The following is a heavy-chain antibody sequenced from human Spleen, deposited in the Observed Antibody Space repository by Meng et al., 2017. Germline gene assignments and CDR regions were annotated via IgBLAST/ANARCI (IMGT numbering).Heavy chain of an antibody. CDR3: VKSYCTSTNYPLDY. V-gene: IGHV3-23*01. CDR1: GFTLSSYA. D-gene: IGHD2-2*01. CDR2: IIGSGGST. Sequence: GGSLRLSCAASGFTLSSYAMSWVRQAPGKGLEWVSAIIGSGGSTYYADSVKGRFTISRDNSKNTLDLQMNSLRAEDTAVYYCVKSYCTSTNYPLDYWGQGTLVTVSS. J-gene: IGHJ4*02.